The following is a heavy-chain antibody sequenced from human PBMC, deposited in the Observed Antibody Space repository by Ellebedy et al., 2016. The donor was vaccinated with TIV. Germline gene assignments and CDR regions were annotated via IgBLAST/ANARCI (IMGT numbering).Heavy chain of an antibody. V-gene: IGHV3-23*01. Sequence: GESLKISCAASGFTFSTYAMSWVRQAPGKGLEWVSAISGGDGNTYYADSERGRFTISRDNSKNTLYLQMNSLRAEDTAVYYCAKDLGRELHEYLDYWGQGTLVTVSS. CDR3: AKDLGRELHEYLDY. CDR2: ISGGDGNT. CDR1: GFTFSTYA. D-gene: IGHD1-26*01. J-gene: IGHJ4*02.